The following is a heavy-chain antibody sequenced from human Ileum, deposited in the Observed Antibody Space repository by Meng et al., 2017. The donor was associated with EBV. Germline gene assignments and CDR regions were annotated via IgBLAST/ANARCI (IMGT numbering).Heavy chain of an antibody. CDR2: ISKTSYYI. J-gene: IGHJ4*02. V-gene: IGHV3-21*01. CDR3: ARGGLGNYDY. CDR1: GFTFISSV. D-gene: IGHD4-11*01. Sequence: LGSGGGLVQSGGSLRLSCVTSGFTFISSVMSWVRQAPGKGAEWVSSISKTSYYIYYADSVKGRFTISRDNAENSLYLQMNSLRAEDTAVYFCARGGLGNYDYWGQGNLVTVSS.